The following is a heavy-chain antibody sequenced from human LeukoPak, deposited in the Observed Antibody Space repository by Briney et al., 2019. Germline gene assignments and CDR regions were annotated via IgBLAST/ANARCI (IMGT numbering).Heavy chain of an antibody. CDR1: GGTFSSYA. J-gene: IGHJ5*02. D-gene: IGHD2-21*01. CDR3: ARVIPGHTFDP. V-gene: IGHV1-69*05. CDR2: IIPIFGTA. Sequence: ASVKVSCKASGGTFSSYAISWVRQAPGPGLEWMGRIIPIFGTANYAQKFQGRVTITTDESTSTAYMELSSLRSEDTAVYYCARVIPGHTFDPWGQGTLVTVSS.